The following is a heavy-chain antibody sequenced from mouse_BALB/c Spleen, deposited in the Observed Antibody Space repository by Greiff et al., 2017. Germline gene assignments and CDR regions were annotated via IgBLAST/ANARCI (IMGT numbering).Heavy chain of an antibody. CDR3: ARAVYDGYYGGFAY. D-gene: IGHD2-3*01. CDR2: IDPANGNT. CDR1: GFNIKDTY. V-gene: IGHV14-3*02. Sequence: EVKLMESGAELVKPGASVKLSCTASGFNIKDTYMHWVKQRPEQGLEWIGRIDPANGNTKYDPKFQGKATITADTSSNTAYLQLSSLTSEDTAVYYCARAVYDGYYGGFAYWGQGTLVTVSA. J-gene: IGHJ3*01.